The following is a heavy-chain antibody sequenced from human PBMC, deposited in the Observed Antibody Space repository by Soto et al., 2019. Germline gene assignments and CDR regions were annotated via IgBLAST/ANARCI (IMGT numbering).Heavy chain of an antibody. CDR3: ARGEAVVVTAIRTAEYFQH. J-gene: IGHJ1*01. V-gene: IGHV1-69*12. CDR1: GGTFSSYA. Sequence: QVQLVQSGAEVKKPGSSVKVSCKASGGTFSSYAISWVRQAPGQGLEWMGGIIPIFGTANYAQKFQGRVTITADEXXSXAXRELSSLRSEDTAVYYCARGEAVVVTAIRTAEYFQHWGQGTLVTVSS. D-gene: IGHD2-21*02. CDR2: IIPIFGTA.